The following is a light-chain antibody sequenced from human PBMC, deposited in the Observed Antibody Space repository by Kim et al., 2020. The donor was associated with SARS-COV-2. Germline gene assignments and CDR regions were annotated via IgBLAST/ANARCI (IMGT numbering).Light chain of an antibody. V-gene: IGKV1-9*01. CDR2: AAS. CDR3: KQLNDNPNT. Sequence: DIQLTQSPSFLSASVGDRVTITCRASQGIRSHLAWYQQKPGKAPKLLIYAASTLQGGVPSRFSGSGSGREFTLTINSLQPEDFATYTGKQLNDNPNTIGQGTKREI. J-gene: IGKJ2*01. CDR1: QGIRSH.